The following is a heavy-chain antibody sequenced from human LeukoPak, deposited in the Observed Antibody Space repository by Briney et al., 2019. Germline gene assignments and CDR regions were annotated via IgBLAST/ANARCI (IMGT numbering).Heavy chain of an antibody. CDR1: GGSISDYY. V-gene: IGHV4-59*01. J-gene: IGHJ4*02. CDR2: ISYPGNT. CDR3: ARDKSLRGNWYGNDY. D-gene: IGHD4-17*01. Sequence: SETLSLTCTVSGGSISDYYWSWIRQAPGKGLEWIGYISYPGNTNYNPSLMSRAAISVDTSNNQFFLQLTSVAAADTAVYYCARDKSLRGNWYGNDYWGQGILVTVSS.